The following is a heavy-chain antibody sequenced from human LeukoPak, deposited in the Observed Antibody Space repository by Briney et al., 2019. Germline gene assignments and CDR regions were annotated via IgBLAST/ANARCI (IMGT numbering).Heavy chain of an antibody. CDR3: ARDTYSSSWLNWCDP. CDR2: ISYDGSNK. V-gene: IGHV3-30-3*01. D-gene: IGHD6-13*01. CDR1: GFTFSSYA. J-gene: IGHJ5*02. Sequence: PGGSLRLSCAASGFTFSSYAMHWVRQAPGKGLEWVAVISYDGSNKYYADSVKGRFTISRDNSKNTLYLQMNSLRAEDTAVYYCARDTYSSSWLNWCDPWGQGTLVTVSS.